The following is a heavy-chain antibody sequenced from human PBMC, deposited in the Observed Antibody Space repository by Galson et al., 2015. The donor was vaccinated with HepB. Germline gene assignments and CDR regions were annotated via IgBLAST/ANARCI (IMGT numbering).Heavy chain of an antibody. CDR3: AREWEPATRAFDI. CDR1: GYTFTSYA. V-gene: IGHV1-3*01. D-gene: IGHD1-26*01. CDR2: INAGNGNT. Sequence: SVKVSCKASGYTFTSYAMHWVRQAPGQRLEWMGWINAGNGNTKYSQKFQGRVTITRDTSASTAYMELSSLRSEDTAVYYCAREWEPATRAFDIWGQGTMVTVSS. J-gene: IGHJ3*02.